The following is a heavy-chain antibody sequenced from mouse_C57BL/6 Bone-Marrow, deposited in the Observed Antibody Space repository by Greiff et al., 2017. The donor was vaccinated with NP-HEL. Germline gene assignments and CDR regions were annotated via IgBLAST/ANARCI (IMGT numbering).Heavy chain of an antibody. CDR2: FHPYNDDT. J-gene: IGHJ2*01. Sequence: QVQLKESGAELVKPGASVKMSCKASGYTFTTYPIEWMKQNHGKSLEWIGNFHPYNDDTKYNEKFKGKATLTVEKSSSTVYLELSRSTSDDSAVYYGARRGAPGVYFDYWGQGTTLTVSS. V-gene: IGHV1-47*01. CDR3: ARRGAPGVYFDY. CDR1: GYTFTTYP.